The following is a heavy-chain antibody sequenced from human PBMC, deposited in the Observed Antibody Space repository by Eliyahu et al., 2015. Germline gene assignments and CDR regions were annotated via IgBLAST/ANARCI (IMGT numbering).Heavy chain of an antibody. J-gene: IGHJ6*04. D-gene: IGHD2-15*01. CDR1: GFIFSNYD. CDR2: VGFSGET. CDR3: IKDGGRTSPYGLDV. V-gene: IGHV3-13*01. Sequence: EVLLVESGGAVVQPGGSLRLSCATXGFIFSNYDMPWVRQAPGKGLEWVSVVGFSGETYYADSVKGRFSISRENAKNSVYLQMNNLRDGDTAIYYCIKDGGRTSPYGLDVWGKGTTVTVSS.